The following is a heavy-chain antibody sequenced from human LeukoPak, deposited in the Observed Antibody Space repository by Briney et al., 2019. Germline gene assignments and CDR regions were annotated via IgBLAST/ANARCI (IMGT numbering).Heavy chain of an antibody. V-gene: IGHV3-7*01. CDR2: IQQDGSAK. J-gene: IGHJ4*02. CDR3: ARFSLYDNSGYYSWLFDF. CDR1: GFTFSTSW. D-gene: IGHD3-22*01. Sequence: GGSLRLSCAASGFTFSTSWMSWVRQAPGKGPEGLANIQQDGSAKYYVDSVKGRFTISRDNAKNSLYLQLNSLRAEDTAVYYCARFSLYDNSGYYSWLFDFWGQGTLVTVSS.